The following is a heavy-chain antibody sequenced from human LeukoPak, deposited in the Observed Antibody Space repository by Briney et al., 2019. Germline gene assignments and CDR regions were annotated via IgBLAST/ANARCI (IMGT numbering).Heavy chain of an antibody. CDR3: ARGRETFPYYEVLTGYYPFDY. CDR1: GYTFTSYD. V-gene: IGHV1-8*01. D-gene: IGHD3-9*01. CDR2: LSPSSGNT. J-gene: IGHJ4*02. Sequence: AASVTVSCKASGYTFTSYDINWVRQATGQGLEWMGWLSPSSGNTGYAQKFQGRVTMTRNTSISTAYMELSSLSSDDTAVYYCARGRETFPYYEVLTGYYPFDYWGQGILVTVSS.